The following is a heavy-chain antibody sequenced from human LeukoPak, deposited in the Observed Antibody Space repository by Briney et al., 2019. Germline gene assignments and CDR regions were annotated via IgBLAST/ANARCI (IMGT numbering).Heavy chain of an antibody. D-gene: IGHD6-13*01. CDR3: ARVQYSSSWYIDY. CDR2: IYPRDSDT. CDR1: GYSFTSYW. V-gene: IGHV5-51*01. J-gene: IGHJ4*02. Sequence: GESLKISCKGSGYSFTSYWIGWVRQLPGKGLEWMGIIYPRDSDTRYSPSFQGQVTISADKSISTAYLQWSSLKASDTAMYYCARVQYSSSWYIDYWGQGTLVTVSS.